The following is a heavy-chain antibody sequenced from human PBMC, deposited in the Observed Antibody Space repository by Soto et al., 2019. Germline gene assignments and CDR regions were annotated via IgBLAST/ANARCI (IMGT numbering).Heavy chain of an antibody. CDR2: IYPTDSNT. V-gene: IGHV5-51*01. D-gene: IGHD1-26*01. Sequence: GEDLKISCQGSGDSFTTNWIAWVRRMPGKGLEWMGIIYPTDSNTRYSPSFQGQVTISVDKSISTAYLQWSSLKASDTAMYYCAEVGHFASTVIDYWGQGTLVTVSS. CDR3: AEVGHFASTVIDY. J-gene: IGHJ4*02. CDR1: GDSFTTNW.